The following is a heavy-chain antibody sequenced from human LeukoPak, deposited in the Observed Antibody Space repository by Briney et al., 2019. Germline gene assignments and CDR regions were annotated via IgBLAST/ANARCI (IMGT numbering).Heavy chain of an antibody. D-gene: IGHD6-19*01. CDR2: INSDGSTT. Sequence: GGPLRLSCAASGFTFSSYWMPWIRQAPGKGLVWVSRINSDGSTTNYADSVKGRFTISRDNAKNTPYLQMNSLRAEDTAVYYCAREGSVLDFDYWGRGTLVTVSS. CDR1: GFTFSSYW. CDR3: AREGSVLDFDY. J-gene: IGHJ4*02. V-gene: IGHV3-74*01.